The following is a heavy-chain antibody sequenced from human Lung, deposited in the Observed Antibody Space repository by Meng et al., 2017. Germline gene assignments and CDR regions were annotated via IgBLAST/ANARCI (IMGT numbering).Heavy chain of an antibody. CDR2: ISYDGSNK. CDR3: ARDRGPPSVRGVISHAFDI. D-gene: IGHD3-10*01. J-gene: IGHJ3*02. V-gene: IGHV3-30*04. CDR1: GFTFSSYA. Sequence: GESLKISCAASGFTFSSYAMHWVRQAPGKGLEWVAVISYDGSNKYYADSVKGRFTISRDNSKNTLYLQMNSLRAEDTAVYYCARDRGPPSVRGVISHAFDIWGQGTMVTVSS.